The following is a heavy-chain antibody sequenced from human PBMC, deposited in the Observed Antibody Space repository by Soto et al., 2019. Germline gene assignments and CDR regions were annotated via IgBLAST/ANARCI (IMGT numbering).Heavy chain of an antibody. V-gene: IGHV3-23*01. CDR2: ISSSGIDT. D-gene: IGHD2-8*02. Sequence: EVQLLESGGGLVQPGASLRLSCAASGFTFSNYAMTWVRQAPGKGLEWVSSISSSGIDTFYPDLVRGRFTISRDNSKNTLYLQINSLRGEDTALYYCARPKGGQWTWCGDFGIWGQGTMVTVSS. CDR3: ARPKGGQWTWCGDFGI. J-gene: IGHJ3*02. CDR1: GFTFSNYA.